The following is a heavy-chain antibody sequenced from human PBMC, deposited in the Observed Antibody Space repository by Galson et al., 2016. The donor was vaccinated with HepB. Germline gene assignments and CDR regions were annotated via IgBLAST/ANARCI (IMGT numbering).Heavy chain of an antibody. V-gene: IGHV3-23*01. CDR1: GFTFSRYA. Sequence: LRLSCAASGFTFSRYAMTWVRQAPGKGLEWVSGLSGSGAHTYYADSVKGRFPISRDNSKNTLYLSMNSLRVEDTAVYYCAKDYVGGSYLLTQFDYWGQGTLVTVSS. CDR2: LSGSGAHT. D-gene: IGHD3-16*02. CDR3: AKDYVGGSYLLTQFDY. J-gene: IGHJ4*02.